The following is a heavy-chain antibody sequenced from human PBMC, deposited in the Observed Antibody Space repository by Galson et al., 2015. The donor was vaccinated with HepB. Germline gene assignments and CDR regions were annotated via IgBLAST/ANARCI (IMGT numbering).Heavy chain of an antibody. CDR1: GFTFSTYA. J-gene: IGHJ2*01. Sequence: SLRLSCATSGFTFSTYAMNWVRQAPGKGLEWVAAISGNAAKTYYADSVKGRFTISRDNAKNSLYLQVNSLRAEDTAAYYCARGPPFDLWGRGTLVTVSS. V-gene: IGHV3-23*01. CDR3: ARGPPFDL. CDR2: ISGNAAKT.